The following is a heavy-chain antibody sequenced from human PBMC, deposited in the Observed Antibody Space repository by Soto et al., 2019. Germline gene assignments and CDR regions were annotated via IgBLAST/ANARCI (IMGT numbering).Heavy chain of an antibody. CDR3: ARDRYDILTGYYMPPDY. CDR1: GYTFTSYG. J-gene: IGHJ4*02. Sequence: GASVKVSCKSSGYTFTSYGISWVRQAPGQGLEWMGWISAYNGNTNYAQKLQGRVTMTTDTSTSTAYMELRSLRSDDTAVYYCARDRYDILTGYYMPPDYWGQGTLVTVSS. CDR2: ISAYNGNT. V-gene: IGHV1-18*01. D-gene: IGHD3-9*01.